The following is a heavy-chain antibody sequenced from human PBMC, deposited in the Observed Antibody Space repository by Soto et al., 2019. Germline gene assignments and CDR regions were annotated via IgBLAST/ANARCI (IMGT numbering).Heavy chain of an antibody. V-gene: IGHV3-23*01. CDR1: GFTFSSYA. J-gene: IGHJ3*02. CDR2: ISGSGGST. CDR3: AKLDCSSTRCPTTDAFDI. Sequence: GGSLRLSCAASGFTFSSYAMSWVRQAPGKGLEWVSAISGSGGSTYYADSVKGRFTISSDNSKTTLKMQMNSLRTENTAVYYCAKLDCSSTRCPTTDAFDIWGQGTMVTVSS. D-gene: IGHD2-2*01.